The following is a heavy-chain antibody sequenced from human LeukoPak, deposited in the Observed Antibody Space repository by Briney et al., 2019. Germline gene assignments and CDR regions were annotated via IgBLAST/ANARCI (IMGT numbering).Heavy chain of an antibody. CDR2: INQDGSEK. V-gene: IGHV3-7*01. D-gene: IGHD6-13*01. J-gene: IGHJ4*02. CDR1: GFTFSSYG. Sequence: GGSLRLSCAASGFTFSSYGMNWVRQARGQGLEWVANINQDGSEKYYVDSVKCRFTLSRDNAKNSLYLQMNSLRAEDTAVYYCARDHFDSGSSWDSYFDYWGQGTLVSVSS. CDR3: ARDHFDSGSSWDSYFDY.